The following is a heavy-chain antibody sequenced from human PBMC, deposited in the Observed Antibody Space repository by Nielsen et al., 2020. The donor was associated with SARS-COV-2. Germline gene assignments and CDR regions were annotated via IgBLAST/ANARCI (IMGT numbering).Heavy chain of an antibody. J-gene: IGHJ6*02. D-gene: IGHD5-12*01. V-gene: IGHV3-48*03. CDR1: GFTFSSYE. CDR2: ISSSGSTI. CDR3: ARDIVARYYYYGMDA. Sequence: GGSLRLSCAASGFTFSSYEMNWVRQAPGKGLEWVSYISSSGSTIYYADSVKGRFTISRDNAKNSLYLQMNSLRAEDTAVYYCARDIVARYYYYGMDAWGQGTTVTVSS.